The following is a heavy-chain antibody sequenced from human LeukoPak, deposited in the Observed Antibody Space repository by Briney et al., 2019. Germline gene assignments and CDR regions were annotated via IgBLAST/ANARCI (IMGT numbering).Heavy chain of an antibody. Sequence: GASVKVSCKASGYTFTSYAIQWVRQAPGQRLEWMGWINAGHGNTKYSQNFQGRVTITRDTSASTAYMELSSLRSEDTAVYYCARDTVAGTTQVDYWGQGTLVTVSS. V-gene: IGHV1-3*01. CDR3: ARDTVAGTTQVDY. CDR1: GYTFTSYA. J-gene: IGHJ4*02. CDR2: INAGHGNT. D-gene: IGHD6-19*01.